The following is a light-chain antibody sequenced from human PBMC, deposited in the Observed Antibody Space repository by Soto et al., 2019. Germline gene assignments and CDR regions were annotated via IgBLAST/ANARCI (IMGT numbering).Light chain of an antibody. V-gene: IGKV3-20*01. Sequence: EIVLTQSPGTLTLSPGERATLSCRASQTIGSTYLAWFQQKPGQAPRLLIYGASTRDIGIPDRFSGRGSGTDFTLTISRLEPEDFAVYYCHHYGTSPPSTFGGGTRVEIK. CDR3: HHYGTSPPST. CDR1: QTIGSTY. J-gene: IGKJ4*01. CDR2: GAS.